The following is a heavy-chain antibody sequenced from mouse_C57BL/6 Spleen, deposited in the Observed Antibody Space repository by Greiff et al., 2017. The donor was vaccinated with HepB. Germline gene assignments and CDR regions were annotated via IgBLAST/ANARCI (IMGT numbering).Heavy chain of an antibody. CDR3: ARSGVYYDYPYYFDD. D-gene: IGHD2-4*01. CDR1: GYAFTNYL. Sequence: QVQLQQSGAELVRPGTSVKVSCKASGYAFTNYLIEWVKQRPGQGLEWIGVINPGSGGTNYNEKFKGKATLTADKSSSTAYMQLSSLTSEDSAVYFCARSGVYYDYPYYFDDWGQGTTLTVSS. J-gene: IGHJ2*01. V-gene: IGHV1-54*01. CDR2: INPGSGGT.